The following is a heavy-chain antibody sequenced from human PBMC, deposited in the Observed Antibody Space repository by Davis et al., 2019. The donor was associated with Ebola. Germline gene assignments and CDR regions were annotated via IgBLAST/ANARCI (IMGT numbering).Heavy chain of an antibody. CDR3: VKRFYTYYFDY. V-gene: IGHV3-64D*06. Sequence: PGGSLRLSCSASGFTFSTYAMHWVRQAPGKGLEYVSGISSNGVSTYYADSVKGRVTISRDNSKNTLYFQMRSLRAEDTAVYYCVKRFYTYYFDYWGQGTLVTVSS. CDR2: ISSNGVST. CDR1: GFTFSTYA. J-gene: IGHJ4*02. D-gene: IGHD2-2*02.